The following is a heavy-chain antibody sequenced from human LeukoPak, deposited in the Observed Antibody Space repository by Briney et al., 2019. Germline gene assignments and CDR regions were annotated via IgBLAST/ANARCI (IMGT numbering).Heavy chain of an antibody. CDR1: GFTFSSYW. J-gene: IGHJ6*04. CDR3: ERDSHYRGYSHYYGMDV. D-gene: IGHD3-22*01. V-gene: IGHV3-7*01. CDR2: IKQDGSEK. Sequence: PGGSLRLSCAASGFTFSSYWMSCVRQPPGKGLEWVANIKQDGSEKYYVDSVKGRFTISRDNAKNSLYLQMNSLRAEDTGVYYCERDSHYRGYSHYYGMDVWGKGTTVTVSS.